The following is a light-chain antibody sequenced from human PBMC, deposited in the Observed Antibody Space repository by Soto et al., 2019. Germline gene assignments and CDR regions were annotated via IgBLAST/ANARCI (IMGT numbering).Light chain of an antibody. V-gene: IGKV3-20*01. Sequence: EIVLTQSPGTLSLSPGERATLSCRARQNVASYVDWYQQKPGQAPRLLIYESSNRATGIAARFSGSGSGTDFTLTISRLEPEDFAVYYCQQYGSIPWTFGQGTKVDIK. CDR1: QNVASY. CDR3: QQYGSIPWT. CDR2: ESS. J-gene: IGKJ1*01.